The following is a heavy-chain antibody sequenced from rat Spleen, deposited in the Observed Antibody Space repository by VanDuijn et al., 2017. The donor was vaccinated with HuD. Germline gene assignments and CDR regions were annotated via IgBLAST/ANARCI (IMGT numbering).Heavy chain of an antibody. Sequence: EVQLMESGGGLVQPGRSLKLSCAASGFTFSDYYMAWVRQAPGKGLEWVASISPSGGRTYYRDSVKGRFTVSRDNAKRTLYLQMDSLRSEDTATYFCARKGITTYFDYWGQGVMVTVSS. CDR2: ISPSGGRT. CDR3: ARKGITTYFDY. CDR1: GFTFSDYY. D-gene: IGHD1-10*01. J-gene: IGHJ2*01. V-gene: IGHV5-25*01.